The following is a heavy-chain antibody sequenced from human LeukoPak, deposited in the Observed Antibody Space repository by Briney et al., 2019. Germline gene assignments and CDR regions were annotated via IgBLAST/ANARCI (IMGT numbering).Heavy chain of an antibody. Sequence: SETLSLTCTVSGGSISSYYWSWIRQPPGKGLEWIGYIYHSGSTYYNPSLKSRVTISVDRSKNQFSLKLSSVTAADTAVYYCAREGYSYDFCSGYYPYWGQGTLVTVSS. J-gene: IGHJ4*02. D-gene: IGHD3-3*01. V-gene: IGHV4-59*12. CDR2: IYHSGST. CDR1: GGSISSYY. CDR3: AREGYSYDFCSGYYPY.